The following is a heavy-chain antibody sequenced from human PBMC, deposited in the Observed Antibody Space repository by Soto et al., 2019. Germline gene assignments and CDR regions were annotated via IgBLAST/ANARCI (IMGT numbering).Heavy chain of an antibody. V-gene: IGHV3-48*01. Sequence: GGSLRLSCAASGFTFSSYSMNWVRQAPGKGLEWVSHISDRSSTIYYADSVKGRFTISRDNAKNSLYLQMSSLRAEDTAVYFCARVSPTQHDYTLFYFDYWGQGTLVTVSS. CDR2: ISDRSSTI. CDR3: ARVSPTQHDYTLFYFDY. CDR1: GFTFSSYS. J-gene: IGHJ4*02. D-gene: IGHD4-4*01.